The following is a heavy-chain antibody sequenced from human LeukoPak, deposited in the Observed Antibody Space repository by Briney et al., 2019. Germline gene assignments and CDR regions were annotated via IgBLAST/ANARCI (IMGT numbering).Heavy chain of an antibody. CDR2: IDWDDDK. J-gene: IGHJ3*02. CDR3: AWIRLTYYYDSSGYQDAFDI. CDR1: GFSLSTSGMC. Sequence: SGPTLVKPTQTLTLTCTFSGFSLSTSGMCVSWIRQPPGKALEWLARIDWDDDKYYSTSLKTRLTISKDTSKNQVVLTMTNMDPVDTATYYCAWIRLTYYYDSSGYQDAFDIWGQGTMVTVSS. D-gene: IGHD3-22*01. V-gene: IGHV2-70*11.